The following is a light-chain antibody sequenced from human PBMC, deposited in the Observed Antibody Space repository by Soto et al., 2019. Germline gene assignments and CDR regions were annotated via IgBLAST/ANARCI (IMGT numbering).Light chain of an antibody. CDR2: DDN. CDR1: SSNIGGNS. J-gene: IGLJ1*01. Sequence: QSLLTQPPCVSAAPGQKFTISCSGSSSNIGGNSVSWYQQLPGTAPKLLIYDDNKRPSGIPDRFSGSKSGTSATLGITGFQTGDEADYYCGSWDSSLSAYVFGPGTKV. CDR3: GSWDSSLSAYV. V-gene: IGLV1-51*01.